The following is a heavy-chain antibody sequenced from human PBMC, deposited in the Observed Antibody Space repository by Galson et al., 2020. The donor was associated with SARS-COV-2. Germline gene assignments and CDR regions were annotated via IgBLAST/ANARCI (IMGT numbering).Heavy chain of an antibody. J-gene: IGHJ4*02. D-gene: IGHD5-12*01. CDR2: IKSKTDGGTT. CDR1: GFTFSNAW. CDR3: TTDPVDSNEGYFDY. Sequence: GESLKISCAASGFTFSNAWMNWVRQASGKGLEWVGRIKSKTDGGTTDYAAPVKGRFTISRDDSKNTLYLQMNSLKTEDAAVYYCTTDPVDSNEGYFDYWGQGTLVTVSS. V-gene: IGHV3-15*07.